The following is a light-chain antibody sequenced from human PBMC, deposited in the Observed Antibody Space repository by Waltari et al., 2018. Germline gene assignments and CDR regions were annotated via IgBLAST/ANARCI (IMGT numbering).Light chain of an antibody. V-gene: IGLV3-1*01. J-gene: IGLJ1*01. CDR1: KLGDKY. Sequence: SYELTQPPSVSVSPGQTASITCSGDKLGDKYACWYQQKPGQSPVLVIYQDSKRPSGIPERFSGSNSGKTATLTISGTQAMDEADYYCQAWDSSTVFGTGTKVTVL. CDR3: QAWDSSTV. CDR2: QDS.